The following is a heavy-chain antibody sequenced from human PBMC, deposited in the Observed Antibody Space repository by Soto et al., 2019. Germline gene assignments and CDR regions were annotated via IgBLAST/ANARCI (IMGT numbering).Heavy chain of an antibody. CDR3: ARCYDIVTSRYYFDY. J-gene: IGHJ4*02. D-gene: IGHD3-9*01. CDR1: AISVSLNTAA. CDR2: AYYRATSYN. V-gene: IGHV6-1*01. Sequence: SQTLSLTCANSAISVSLNTAACNWIRQSPSRGHEWLGRAYYRATSYNDYAVSVKSRITINPDTSKNQYTLQLNSMTPEDTAVYYCARCYDIVTSRYYFDYWGQGTLVTVSS.